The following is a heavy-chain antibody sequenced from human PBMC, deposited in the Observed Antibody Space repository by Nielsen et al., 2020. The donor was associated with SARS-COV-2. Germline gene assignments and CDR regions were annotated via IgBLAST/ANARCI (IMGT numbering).Heavy chain of an antibody. CDR1: GGSISSYY. D-gene: IGHD3-10*01. V-gene: IGHV4-39*01. J-gene: IGHJ5*02. Sequence: SETLSLTCTVSGGSISSYYWGWIRQPPGKGLEWIGSIYYSGSTYYNPSLKSRVTISVDTSKNQFSLKLSSVTAADTAVYYCARHVLWFGELLLDWFDPWGQGTLVTVSS. CDR3: ARHVLWFGELLLDWFDP. CDR2: IYYSGST.